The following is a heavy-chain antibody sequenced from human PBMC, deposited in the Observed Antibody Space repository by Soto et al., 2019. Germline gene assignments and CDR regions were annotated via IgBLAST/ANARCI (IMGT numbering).Heavy chain of an antibody. CDR3: AKGAYYHGSGSYFPFDY. V-gene: IGHV3-23*01. D-gene: IGHD3-10*01. J-gene: IGHJ4*02. CDR2: ISGSGGST. CDR1: GFTLSSYG. Sequence: PGGSLRLSCAASGFTLSSYGMSWVRQAPGKGLEWVSAISGSGGSTYYADSVKGRFTISRDNSKNTLYLQMNSLRAEDTAVYYCAKGAYYHGSGSYFPFDYWGQGILVTVSS.